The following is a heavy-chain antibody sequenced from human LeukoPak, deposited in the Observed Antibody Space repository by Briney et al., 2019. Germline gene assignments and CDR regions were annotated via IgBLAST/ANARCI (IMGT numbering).Heavy chain of an antibody. CDR1: GGSISSYY. V-gene: IGHV4-59*01. CDR3: ARGSSTSCWAFGY. D-gene: IGHD2-2*01. Sequence: SETLSLTCTVSGGSISSYYWSWIRQPPGKGLEWIGYIYYSGGTNYNPSLKSRVTISVDTSKNQFSLKLSSVTAADTAVYYCARGSSTSCWAFGYWGQGTLVTVSS. CDR2: IYYSGGT. J-gene: IGHJ4*02.